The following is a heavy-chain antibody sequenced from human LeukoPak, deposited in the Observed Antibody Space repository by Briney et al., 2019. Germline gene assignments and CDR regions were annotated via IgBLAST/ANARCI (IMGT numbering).Heavy chain of an antibody. Sequence: GASVKVSCKASGYTFTSYGISWVRQAPGQGLEWMGWISAYNGNTNYAQKLQGRVTMTTDTSTSTAYMELRSLRSDDTAVYYCAREERPGLYSYGSGRGFDIWGQGTMVTVSS. V-gene: IGHV1-18*01. CDR2: ISAYNGNT. CDR3: AREERPGLYSYGSGRGFDI. CDR1: GYTFTSYG. D-gene: IGHD5-18*01. J-gene: IGHJ3*02.